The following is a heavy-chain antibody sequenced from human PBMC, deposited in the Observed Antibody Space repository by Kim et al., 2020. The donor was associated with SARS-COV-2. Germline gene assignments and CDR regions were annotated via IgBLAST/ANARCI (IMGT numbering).Heavy chain of an antibody. CDR2: ISSRSSTI. D-gene: IGHD3-9*01. V-gene: IGHV3-48*02. CDR1: GFTFSSYS. J-gene: IGHJ4*01. Sequence: GGSLRLSCAASGFTFSSYSMNWVRQAPGKGLEWVSYISSRSSTIYYEDSVKGRFTISRDNAKNPLYLQMNSLRDEDTAVYYCARDSYFYWLLYHEYYFD. CDR3: ARDSYFYWLLYHEYYFD.